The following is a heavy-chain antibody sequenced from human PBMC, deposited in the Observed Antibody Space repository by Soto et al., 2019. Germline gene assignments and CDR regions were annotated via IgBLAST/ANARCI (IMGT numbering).Heavy chain of an antibody. CDR2: IKQDGSEK. J-gene: IGHJ4*02. D-gene: IGHD6-13*01. Sequence: GGSLRLSCAASGFTFSSYWMSWVRQAPGKGLEWVANIKQDGSEKYYVDSVKGRFTISRDNAKNSLYLQMNSLRAEDTAVYYCARDRGYSSSWRPIDYWGQGTLVTVSS. CDR1: GFTFSSYW. CDR3: ARDRGYSSSWRPIDY. V-gene: IGHV3-7*01.